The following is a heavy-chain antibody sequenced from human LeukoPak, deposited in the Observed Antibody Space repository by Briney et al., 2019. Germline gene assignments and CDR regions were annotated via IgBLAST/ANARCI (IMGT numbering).Heavy chain of an antibody. V-gene: IGHV3-11*04. J-gene: IGHJ4*02. CDR1: GGSISSSTYY. Sequence: PSETLSLTCTVSGGSISSSTYYWGWIRQPPGKGLEWVSYIGGSGSIKYYADSLKGRFTISRDNAKNSLYLQMNSLRAEDTAVYYCAGAAKIEFYFDFWGQGTLVTVSS. CDR3: AGAAKIEFYFDF. CDR2: IGGSGSIK.